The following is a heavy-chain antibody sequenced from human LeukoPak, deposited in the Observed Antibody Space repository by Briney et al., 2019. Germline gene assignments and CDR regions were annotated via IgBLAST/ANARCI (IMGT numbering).Heavy chain of an antibody. D-gene: IGHD6-13*01. J-gene: IGHJ4*02. CDR3: ARVGIAAAAVFDY. CDR1: GFTFNTYW. Sequence: GGSLRLSCAASGFTFNTYWMYWVRQAPGKGLVWVSRINSDGSTTSYADSVKGRFTISRDNAKNTLYLQMNSLRVDDTAVYYCARVGIAAAAVFDYWGQGTLVTVSS. CDR2: INSDGSTT. V-gene: IGHV3-74*01.